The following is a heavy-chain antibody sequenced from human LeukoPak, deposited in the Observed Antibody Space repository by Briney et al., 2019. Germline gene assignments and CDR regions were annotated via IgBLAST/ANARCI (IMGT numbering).Heavy chain of an antibody. J-gene: IGHJ4*02. CDR2: IKQDGSEK. D-gene: IGHD3-3*01. CDR1: RFTFSSYW. V-gene: IGHV3-7*01. Sequence: PGGSLRLSCAASRFTFSSYWMSWVRQAPGKGVEWVANIKQDGSEKYYVDSLKGRFTISRDNATNSLYLQMNSLRAEDTAVYYCARAPRNDFWSGYHKYWGQGTLVTVSS. CDR3: ARAPRNDFWSGYHKY.